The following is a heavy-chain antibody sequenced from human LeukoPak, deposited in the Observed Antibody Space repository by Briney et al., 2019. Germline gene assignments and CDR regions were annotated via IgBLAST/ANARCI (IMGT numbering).Heavy chain of an antibody. Sequence: SETLSLTCTVSGGSISSYYGSWIRQPPGKGLEWIGYIYYSGSTNYNPSLKSRVTISVDTSKNQFSLKLSSVTAADTAVYYCARHRIMGIAVADKDGMDVWGQGTTVTVSS. D-gene: IGHD6-19*01. CDR3: ARHRIMGIAVADKDGMDV. CDR2: IYYSGST. V-gene: IGHV4-59*08. CDR1: GGSISSYY. J-gene: IGHJ6*02.